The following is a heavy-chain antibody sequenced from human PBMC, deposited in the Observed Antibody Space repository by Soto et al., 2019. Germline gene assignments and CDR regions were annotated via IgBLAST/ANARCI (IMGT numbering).Heavy chain of an antibody. Sequence: EVQLVESGGGLVQPDRPLRLSCEASGFNFENYAMHWVRQVPGKGLEWVSAISWNSGQLDYADSVRGRFTISRDNGKNPLYLEMNSLTPDDPALYFCAKDKSTGEYSYYRYMDVWGRGTTVIVSS. CDR3: AKDKSTGEYSYYRYMDV. CDR1: GFNFENYA. V-gene: IGHV3-9*01. J-gene: IGHJ6*03. D-gene: IGHD4-17*01. CDR2: ISWNSGQL.